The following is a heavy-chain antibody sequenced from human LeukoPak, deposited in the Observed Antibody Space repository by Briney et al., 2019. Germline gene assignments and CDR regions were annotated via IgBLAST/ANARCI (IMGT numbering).Heavy chain of an antibody. CDR3: AKDRLYYYDSSGLFDY. Sequence: PGGSLRLSCAASGFTFSSYAMSWVRQAPGKGLEWVSAISDGGGNTYYADSVKGRFTISRDSSKNTLYLQMNSLRAEDTAVYYCAKDRLYYYDSSGLFDYWGQGTLVTVSS. J-gene: IGHJ4*02. D-gene: IGHD3-22*01. CDR2: ISDGGGNT. V-gene: IGHV3-23*01. CDR1: GFTFSSYA.